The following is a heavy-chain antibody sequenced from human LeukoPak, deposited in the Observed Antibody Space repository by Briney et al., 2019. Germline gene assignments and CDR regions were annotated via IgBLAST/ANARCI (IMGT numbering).Heavy chain of an antibody. D-gene: IGHD3-10*01. CDR1: GFTFDKNA. CDR2: VSGTGESA. J-gene: IGHJ4*02. Sequence: GGSMRLSCSASGFTFDKNAMTWVRQAPGKGLEWDSVVSGTGESAYYADSVKGRFTISRDNSKNTVDLHMNSLRAEDSAVYYCAKHRMARRVIMDYYFDDWGQGTLVTVSS. CDR3: AKHRMARRVIMDYYFDD. V-gene: IGHV3-23*01.